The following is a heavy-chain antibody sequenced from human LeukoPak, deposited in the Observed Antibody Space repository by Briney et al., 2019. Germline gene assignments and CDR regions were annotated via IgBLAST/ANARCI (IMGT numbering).Heavy chain of an antibody. D-gene: IGHD3-10*01. CDR3: ARDRIVRGVIKGVCDY. CDR1: GFTFASYG. CDR2: IKQDGSEK. J-gene: IGHJ4*02. Sequence: GGSLRLSCAASGFTFASYGMSWVRQAPGKGLEWVANIKQDGSEKYYVDSVKGRFTISRDNAKNSLYLQMNSLRAEDTAVYYCARDRIVRGVIKGVCDYWGQGTLVTVSS. V-gene: IGHV3-7*01.